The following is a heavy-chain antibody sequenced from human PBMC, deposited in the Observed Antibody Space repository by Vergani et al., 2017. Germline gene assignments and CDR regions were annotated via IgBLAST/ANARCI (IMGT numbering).Heavy chain of an antibody. CDR3: ARAPPYVDKGAYYYYYGMDV. CDR1: GGSISSGSYY. J-gene: IGHJ6*02. CDR2: IYTSGST. Sequence: QVQLQESGPGLVKPSQTLSLTCTVSGGSISSGSYYWSWIRQPAGKGLEWIGRIYTSGSTNYNPSLKSRVTISVDTSKNQFSLKLSSVTAADTAVYYCARAPPYVDKGAYYYYYGMDVWGQGTTVTVSS. V-gene: IGHV4-61*02. D-gene: IGHD4-17*01.